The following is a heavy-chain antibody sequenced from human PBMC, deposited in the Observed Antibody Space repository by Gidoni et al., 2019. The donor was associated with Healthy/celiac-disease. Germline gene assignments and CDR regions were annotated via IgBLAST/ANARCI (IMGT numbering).Heavy chain of an antibody. Sequence: QVQLQESGPGLVQPSQTLSLTCTFSGGSISSGGYYWSWIRQHPGKGLEWIGYIYYSGSTYYNPSLKSLVTISVDTSKNQFSLKLSSVTAADTAVYYCARAVTGTTSTWFDPWGQGTLVTVSS. D-gene: IGHD1-20*01. J-gene: IGHJ5*02. CDR3: ARAVTGTTSTWFDP. CDR2: IYYSGST. V-gene: IGHV4-31*01. CDR1: GGSISSGGYY.